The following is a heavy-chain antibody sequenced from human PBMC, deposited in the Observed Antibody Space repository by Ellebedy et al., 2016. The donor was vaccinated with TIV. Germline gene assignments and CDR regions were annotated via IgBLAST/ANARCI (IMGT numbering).Heavy chain of an antibody. J-gene: IGHJ4*02. V-gene: IGHV3-7*01. CDR1: GFIFSSSR. CDR3: ARGLYVGSSSSDY. D-gene: IGHD6-6*01. Sequence: GESLKISXAASGFIFSSSRLSWVRQAPGKGLEWVANLQEDGSEKYSVDSVKGRFTISRDNAKNSLYLQMNSLRAEDTAVYYCARGLYVGSSSSDYWGQGTLVTVSS. CDR2: LQEDGSEK.